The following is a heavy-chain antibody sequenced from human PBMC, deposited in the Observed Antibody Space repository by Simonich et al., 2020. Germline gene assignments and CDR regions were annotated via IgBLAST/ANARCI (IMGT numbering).Heavy chain of an antibody. CDR2: INHSGST. CDR3: ARHLQLGPFDY. Sequence: QVQLQQWGAGLLKPSETLSLTCAVYGGSFSGNYWSWIRQPPGKGLGGIGEINHSGSTNYNPSLKSRVTIAVDTSKNQFSLKLSSVTAADTAVYYCARHLQLGPFDYWGQGTLVTVSS. CDR1: GGSFSGNY. J-gene: IGHJ4*02. V-gene: IGHV4-34*01. D-gene: IGHD1-1*01.